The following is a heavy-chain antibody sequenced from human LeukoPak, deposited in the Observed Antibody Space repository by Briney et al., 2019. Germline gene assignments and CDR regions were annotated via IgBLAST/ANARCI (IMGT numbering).Heavy chain of an antibody. J-gene: IGHJ6*02. D-gene: IGHD2-15*01. V-gene: IGHV3-21*01. Sequence: PGGSLRLSCTASGFSFSTYSMTWVRQGPGKGLEWVSSIYNSGSKTFYADSVKGRFTISRDNAKNSLYLQMNSLRAEDTAVYYCARVGGGYCSGGSCSYYYYYGMDVWGQGTTVTVSS. CDR2: IYNSGSKT. CDR1: GFSFSTYS. CDR3: ARVGGGYCSGGSCSYYYYYGMDV.